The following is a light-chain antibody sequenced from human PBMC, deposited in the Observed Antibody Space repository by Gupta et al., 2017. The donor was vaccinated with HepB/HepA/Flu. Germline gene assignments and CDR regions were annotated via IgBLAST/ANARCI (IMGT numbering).Light chain of an antibody. CDR1: NLGDKY. Sequence: SYELTQPPSVSVSPGQTASITCSGDNLGDKYACWYQQKPGQSPVLVIFQDSKRPSGIPERFSGSNSGNTATLTISGTQAMDEADYYCQAWDSSTAHVFGTGTKVTVL. CDR3: QAWDSSTAHV. CDR2: QDS. V-gene: IGLV3-1*01. J-gene: IGLJ1*01.